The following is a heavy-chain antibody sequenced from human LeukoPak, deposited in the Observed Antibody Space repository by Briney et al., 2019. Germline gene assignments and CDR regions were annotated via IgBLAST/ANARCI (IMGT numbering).Heavy chain of an antibody. Sequence: SETLSLTCTVSGYSISSGYYWGWIRQPPGKGLEWIGSIYHSGSTYYNPSLKSRVTISVDTSKNQFSLKLSSVTAADTAVYYCARDLSGDSSGYYGYYFDYWGQGTLVTVSS. V-gene: IGHV4-38-2*02. CDR1: GYSISSGYY. CDR3: ARDLSGDSSGYYGYYFDY. D-gene: IGHD3-22*01. CDR2: IYHSGST. J-gene: IGHJ4*02.